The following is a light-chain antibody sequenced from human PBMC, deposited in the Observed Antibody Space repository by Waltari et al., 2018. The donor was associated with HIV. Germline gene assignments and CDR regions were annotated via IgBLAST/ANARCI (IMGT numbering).Light chain of an antibody. J-gene: IGLJ2*01. CDR2: EDN. V-gene: IGLV6-57*01. Sequence: NFMLTQPHSVSESPGKTVSISCTRSSGSIASSYLQWYQQRPGSSPTAVIFEDNQRPSGVPERFSGSIDSSSNSASLTISGLKTEDEADYYCQSYDTTTPVVFGGGTRLTVL. CDR1: SGSIASSY. CDR3: QSYDTTTPVV.